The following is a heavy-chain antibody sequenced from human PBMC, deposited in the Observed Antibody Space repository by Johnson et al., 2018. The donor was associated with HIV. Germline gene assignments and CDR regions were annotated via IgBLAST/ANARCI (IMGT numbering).Heavy chain of an antibody. Sequence: VHLVESGGGLIQPGGSLRLSCAASGFTVSSNYMSWFRQAPGKGLEWVSVLYSGGSTYYADSVKGRFTLSRDNSKNTLYLQMNSLRAEDTAVYYCARGGSSGYMDDAFDIWGQGTMVTVSA. V-gene: IGHV3-53*01. CDR1: GFTVSSNY. CDR2: LYSGGST. CDR3: ARGGSSGYMDDAFDI. J-gene: IGHJ3*02. D-gene: IGHD1-26*01.